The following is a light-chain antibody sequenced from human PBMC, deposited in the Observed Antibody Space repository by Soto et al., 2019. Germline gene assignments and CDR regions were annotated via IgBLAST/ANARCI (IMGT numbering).Light chain of an antibody. CDR2: RNN. Sequence: QSVLTQPPSASGTPVQRVTISCSGSSSNIGSNYVYWYQQLPGTAPKLLIYRNNQRPSGVPDRFSGSKSGTSASLAISGLRSEDEANYYCAALDDSLSGVVFGGGTQRTVL. V-gene: IGLV1-47*01. J-gene: IGLJ3*02. CDR3: AALDDSLSGVV. CDR1: SSNIGSNY.